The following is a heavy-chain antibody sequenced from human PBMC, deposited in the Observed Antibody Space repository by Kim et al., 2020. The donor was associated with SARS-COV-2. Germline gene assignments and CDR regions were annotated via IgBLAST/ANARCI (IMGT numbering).Heavy chain of an antibody. CDR3: ARDWNYGENSFDI. CDR1: GGTFSSYA. CDR2: IIPIFGTA. V-gene: IGHV1-69*13. J-gene: IGHJ3*02. D-gene: IGHD1-7*01. Sequence: SVKFSCKASGGTFSSYAISWVRQAPGQGLECMGGIIPIFGTANYAQKFQGRVTITADESTSTAYMELSSLRSEDTAVYYCARDWNYGENSFDIWGQGTMVTVSS.